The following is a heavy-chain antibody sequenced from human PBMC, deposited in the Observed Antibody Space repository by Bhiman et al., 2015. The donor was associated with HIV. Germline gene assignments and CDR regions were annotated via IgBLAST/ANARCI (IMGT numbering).Heavy chain of an antibody. J-gene: IGHJ2*01. V-gene: IGHV3-7*01. Sequence: EVQLVESGGGLVQPGGSLRLSCAASGFTFSSYWMSWVRQSPGKGPEWVAYISFDGSTKSYVDSVRGRFTVSRDNAENSLSLQMDNLSADDTALYYCARRSPPDLWGRGTLVIVSS. CDR3: ARRSPPDL. CDR1: GFTFSSYW. CDR2: ISFDGSTK.